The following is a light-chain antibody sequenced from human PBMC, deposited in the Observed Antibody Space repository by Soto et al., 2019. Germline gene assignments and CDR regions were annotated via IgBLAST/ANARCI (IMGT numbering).Light chain of an antibody. CDR1: SSDVGGYNY. V-gene: IGLV2-11*01. J-gene: IGLJ2*01. CDR2: DVS. CDR3: SSYAGSSNIV. Sequence: QSALTQPRSVSGSPGQSVTISCTGTSSDVGGYNYVSWYQQRPGKAPKLMIYDVSRRPSGVPGRFSGSKSGNTASLTISGLQAEDEADYYCSSYAGSSNIVFGGGTKLTVL.